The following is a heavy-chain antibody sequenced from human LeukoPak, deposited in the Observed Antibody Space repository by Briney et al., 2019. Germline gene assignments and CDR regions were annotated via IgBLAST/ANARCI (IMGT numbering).Heavy chain of an antibody. Sequence: PGXXLXGXSGISWNSGSIGYADSVKGRFTISRDNAKNSLYLQMNSLRAEDTALYYCAKNMITFGGVNSPFDXWGQXTL. D-gene: IGHD3-16*01. J-gene: IGHJ4*02. V-gene: IGHV3-9*01. CDR2: ISWNSGSI. CDR3: AKNMITFGGVNSPFDX.